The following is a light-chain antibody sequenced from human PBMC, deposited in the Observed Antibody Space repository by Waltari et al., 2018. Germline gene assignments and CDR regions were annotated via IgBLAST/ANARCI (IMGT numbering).Light chain of an antibody. V-gene: IGKV2-28*01. CDR1: QSLLDRNGYNL. CDR3: MQALQTPWT. Sequence: DIVVTQSPLSLHVTPGEPASISCRSSQSLLDRNGYNLLDWYLQKPGQSPQLLIYFGSNRASGVPDRFSGSGSGRDFTLKISRVEAXDVGVYYCMQALQTPWTFGQGTKVEIK. CDR2: FGS. J-gene: IGKJ1*01.